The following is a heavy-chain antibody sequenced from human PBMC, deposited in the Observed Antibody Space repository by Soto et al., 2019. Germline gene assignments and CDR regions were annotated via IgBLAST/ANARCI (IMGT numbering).Heavy chain of an antibody. CDR2: INPSGGST. D-gene: IGHD5-12*01. CDR3: ARPRGYSGYDGMYYFDY. V-gene: IGHV1-46*01. CDR1: GYTVTCYY. Sequence: ASVKVSCKASGYTVTCYYMHWVRQAPGQGLEWMGIINPSGGSTSYAQKFQGRVTMTRDTSTSTVYMELSSLRSEDTAVYYCARPRGYSGYDGMYYFDYWGQGTLVTVSS. J-gene: IGHJ4*02.